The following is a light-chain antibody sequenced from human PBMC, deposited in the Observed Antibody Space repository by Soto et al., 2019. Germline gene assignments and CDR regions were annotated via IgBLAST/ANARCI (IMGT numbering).Light chain of an antibody. CDR1: QTISSY. CDR2: ASS. Sequence: DIQMTQSPSSLSASVGDRVTITCRASQTISSYLNWYQQRPGKAPNLLIYASSSLQSGVPPRFSGSGSGTDITLTISSLQPEDFATYYCQQTYSTPITFGQGTRLEIK. CDR3: QQTYSTPIT. V-gene: IGKV1-39*01. J-gene: IGKJ5*01.